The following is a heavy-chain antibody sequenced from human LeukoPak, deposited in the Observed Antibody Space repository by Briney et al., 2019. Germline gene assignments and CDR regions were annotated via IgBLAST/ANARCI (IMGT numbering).Heavy chain of an antibody. CDR1: GFTFSSYW. Sequence: GGSPRLSCAASGFTFSSYWMHWVRQAPGKGLVWVSRINGDGSSTSYADSVKGRFTISRDNAKNTLYLQMNSLRAEDTAVYYCARGTWATLYYYYMDVWGKGTTVTVSS. D-gene: IGHD5-24*01. V-gene: IGHV3-74*01. J-gene: IGHJ6*03. CDR3: ARGTWATLYYYYMDV. CDR2: INGDGSST.